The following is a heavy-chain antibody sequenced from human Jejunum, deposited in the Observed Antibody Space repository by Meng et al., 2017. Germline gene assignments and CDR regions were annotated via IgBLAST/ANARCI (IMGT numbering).Heavy chain of an antibody. CDR3: ASGPQYSGSPSY. Sequence: GGSLRLSCTAFGFTFSNYELKWVRQAPGKGLEFVAYISNSGSHIRYADSVEGRFTISRDNAKNSLYLQMESLRADDAAIYCCASGPQYSGSPSYWGLGTLVTVSS. CDR2: ISNSGSHI. CDR1: GFTFSNYE. J-gene: IGHJ4*02. V-gene: IGHV3-48*03. D-gene: IGHD1-26*01.